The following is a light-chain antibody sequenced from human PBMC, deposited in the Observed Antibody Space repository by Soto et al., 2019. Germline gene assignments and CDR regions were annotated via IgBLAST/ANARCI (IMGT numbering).Light chain of an antibody. V-gene: IGLV2-14*01. CDR1: RSDIGDSNF. Sequence: QSVLTQPASVSGSPGQSVTISCTGPRSDIGDSNFISWYQHSPGKAPRLLIYEVNNRPSGVSKRFSGSKAGNTASLTISGLLDDDDADYFCASFRSGTMLVFGSGTKVTVL. CDR2: EVN. J-gene: IGLJ1*01. CDR3: ASFRSGTMLV.